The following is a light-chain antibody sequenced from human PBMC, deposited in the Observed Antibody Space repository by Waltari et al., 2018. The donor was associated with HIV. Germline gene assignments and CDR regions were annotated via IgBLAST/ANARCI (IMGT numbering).Light chain of an antibody. CDR3: NSYRSSTTPCV. Sequence: QSALTQPASVSGSPGQSITISCTGTSIVVGGHNYAAWYQQHPGKAPKLLIYEVRNRPSGVSNRFSGSKSGNTASMTISGLQAEDEADYYCNSYRSSTTPCVFGTGTKVTVL. V-gene: IGLV2-14*01. CDR1: SIVVGGHNY. CDR2: EVR. J-gene: IGLJ1*01.